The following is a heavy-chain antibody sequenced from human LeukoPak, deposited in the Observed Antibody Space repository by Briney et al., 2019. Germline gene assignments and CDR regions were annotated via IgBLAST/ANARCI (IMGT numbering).Heavy chain of an antibody. V-gene: IGHV4-4*02. D-gene: IGHD3-10*01. CDR3: ARRNYGSGSYFDY. CDR1: GGSISRSNW. Sequence: SETLSLTCAVSGGSISRSNWWSWVRQPPGKGLEWIGEIYHSGTTNYNPSLKSRVTISVDKSKNQFSLKLSSVTAADTAVYYCARRNYGSGSYFDYWGQGTLVTVSP. J-gene: IGHJ4*02. CDR2: IYHSGTT.